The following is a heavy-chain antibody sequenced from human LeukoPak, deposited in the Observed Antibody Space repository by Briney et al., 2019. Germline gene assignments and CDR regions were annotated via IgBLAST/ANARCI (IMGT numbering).Heavy chain of an antibody. CDR2: IYYSGST. D-gene: IGHD6-19*01. CDR3: ARDRQWLGTYYYYYMDV. CDR1: GGSISSYY. V-gene: IGHV4-59*12. J-gene: IGHJ6*03. Sequence: SETPSLTCTVSGGSISSYYWSWIRQPPGKGLEWIGYIYYSGSTNYNPSLKSRVTISVDTSKNQFSLKLSSVTAADTAVYYCARDRQWLGTYYYYYMDVWGKGTTVTVSS.